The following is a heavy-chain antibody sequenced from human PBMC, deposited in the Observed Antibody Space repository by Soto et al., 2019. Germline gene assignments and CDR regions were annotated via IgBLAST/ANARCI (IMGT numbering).Heavy chain of an antibody. V-gene: IGHV3-9*01. CDR3: AKAHSPFGVVITFDY. Sequence: EVQLVESGGGLVQPGRSLRFSCAASGFTFDDYAMHWVRQAPGKGLEWVSGISWNSGSIGYADSVKGRFTISRDNAKNSLYLHMSSLRAEDTALYYCAKAHSPFGVVITFDYWGQGTLVTVSS. CDR2: ISWNSGSI. D-gene: IGHD3-3*01. CDR1: GFTFDDYA. J-gene: IGHJ4*02.